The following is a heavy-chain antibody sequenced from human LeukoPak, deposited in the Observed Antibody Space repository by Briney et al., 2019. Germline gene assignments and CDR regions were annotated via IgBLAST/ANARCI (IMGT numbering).Heavy chain of an antibody. CDR1: GFTFSNFA. Sequence: GGSLRLSCAASGFTFSNFAMMWVRQAPGTGLQWVSTITGYGATFYADSVRGRFTIFRDTSMNTLFLQMNSLGAEDTAVYYCAKGAAAGKVDWFDPWAREPWSPSPQ. D-gene: IGHD6-13*01. V-gene: IGHV3-23*01. J-gene: IGHJ5*02. CDR2: ITGYGAT. CDR3: AKGAAAGKVDWFDP.